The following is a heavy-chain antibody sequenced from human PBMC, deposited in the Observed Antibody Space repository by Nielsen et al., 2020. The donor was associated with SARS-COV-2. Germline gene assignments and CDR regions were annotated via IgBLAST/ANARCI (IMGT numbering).Heavy chain of an antibody. V-gene: IGHV4-34*01. CDR1: GGSFSGYY. D-gene: IGHD2-21*02. CDR3: AGSKVRPTQRHIVVVTAKLVHYWFDP. Sequence: SETLSLTCAVYGGSFSGYYWSWIRQPPGKGLEWIGEINHSGSTNYNPSLKSRVTTSVDTSKNQFSLKLSSVTAADTAVYYCAGSKVRPTQRHIVVVTAKLVHYWFDPWGQGTLVTVSS. J-gene: IGHJ5*02. CDR2: INHSGST.